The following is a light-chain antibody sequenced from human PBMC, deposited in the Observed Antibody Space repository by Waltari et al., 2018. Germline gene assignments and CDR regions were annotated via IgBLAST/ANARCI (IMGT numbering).Light chain of an antibody. J-gene: IGKJ1*01. CDR1: QSVRGS. CDR3: QHYVRLPAT. V-gene: IGKV3-20*01. Sequence: EIVLTQSPGTLSLSPGERATLSCRASQSVRGSLAWYQQKAGQAPRLLIYGASSRATGIPDRFSGSGAGTDFSLTISRLDHEDFAVYYCQHYVRLPATFGQGTKVEI. CDR2: GAS.